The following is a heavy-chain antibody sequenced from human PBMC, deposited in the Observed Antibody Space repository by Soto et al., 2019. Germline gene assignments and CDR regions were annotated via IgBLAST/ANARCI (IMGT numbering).Heavy chain of an antibody. D-gene: IGHD3-10*01. V-gene: IGHV1-8*01. J-gene: IGHJ3*02. CDR3: ATLWFGELLYPPAFDI. Sequence: ASVKVSCKASGYTFTSYDINWVRQATGQGLEWMGWMNPNSGNTGYAQKFQGRVTMTRNTSISTAYMELSSLRSEDTAVYCCATLWFGELLYPPAFDIWGQGTMVTVSS. CDR2: MNPNSGNT. CDR1: GYTFTSYD.